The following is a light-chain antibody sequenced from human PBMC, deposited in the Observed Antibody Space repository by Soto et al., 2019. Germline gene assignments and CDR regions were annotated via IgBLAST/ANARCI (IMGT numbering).Light chain of an antibody. CDR1: QSVSNSF. V-gene: IGKV3-20*01. CDR3: QQYGHSPRT. CDR2: AAS. Sequence: VLTQSPGTLSLSPGERASLSCRASQSVSNSFLAWYQQKAGQSPRLLIYAASARAIGIPDRFSGSGSGTDFTLTISRLEPEDFAVYYCQQYGHSPRTFGQGTKVDNK. J-gene: IGKJ1*01.